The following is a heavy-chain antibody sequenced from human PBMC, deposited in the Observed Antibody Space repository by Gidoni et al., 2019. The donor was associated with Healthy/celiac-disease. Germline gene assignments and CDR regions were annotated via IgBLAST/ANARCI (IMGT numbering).Heavy chain of an antibody. Sequence: QVQLQQWGAGLLTPSATLSLTCAVDGGSFRGYYWSWIRQPPGKGLEWIGEINHTGSTKYNPSLKSRVTISVDTSKNQFSLTLSSVTAADTAVYYCARGSSDIVVVPAAKHGMDVWGQGTTVTVSS. J-gene: IGHJ6*02. CDR2: INHTGST. V-gene: IGHV4-34*01. CDR1: GGSFRGYY. D-gene: IGHD2-2*01. CDR3: ARGSSDIVVVPAAKHGMDV.